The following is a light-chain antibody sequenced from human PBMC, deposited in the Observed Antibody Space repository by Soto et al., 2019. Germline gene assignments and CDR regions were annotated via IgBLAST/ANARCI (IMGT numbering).Light chain of an antibody. V-gene: IGKV3-15*01. Sequence: EIVLTQSPGTLSVSPGERATLSCRASQSVSSKLAWYQQKPGQAPRLLFYGASTGATGIPARFSGSGSETEFTLSISSLQSEDFAVYYCQQYGSSPLTFGGGTKVEIK. CDR1: QSVSSK. CDR2: GAS. J-gene: IGKJ4*01. CDR3: QQYGSSPLT.